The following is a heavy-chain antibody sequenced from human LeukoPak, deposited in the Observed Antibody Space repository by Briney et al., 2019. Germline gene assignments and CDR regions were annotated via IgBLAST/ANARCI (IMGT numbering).Heavy chain of an antibody. CDR3: ARGSRFTMVRGVIKSGVPNWFDP. V-gene: IGHV4-34*01. Sequence: PSETLSLTCAVYGGSFSGYYWSWIRHPPRKGLESIGETNHSGSTNYNPSLKSRVTISVDTSKNQFSLKLSSVTAADTAVYYCARGSRFTMVRGVIKSGVPNWFDPWGQGTLVTVSS. CDR1: GGSFSGYY. CDR2: TNHSGST. J-gene: IGHJ5*02. D-gene: IGHD3-10*01.